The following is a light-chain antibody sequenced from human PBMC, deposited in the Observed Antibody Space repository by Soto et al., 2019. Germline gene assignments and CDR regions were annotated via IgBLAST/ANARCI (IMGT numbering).Light chain of an antibody. CDR1: QSVSSN. Sequence: EIVMTQSPATLSVSPGERATLSCRASQSVSSNLAWYQQKPGQAPRLLIYGASTRATGIPARFSGSGSGTEFPPTISSLQSEDFVVYYCQQYNNWPTFGPGTKVDIK. CDR2: GAS. V-gene: IGKV3-15*01. CDR3: QQYNNWPT. J-gene: IGKJ3*01.